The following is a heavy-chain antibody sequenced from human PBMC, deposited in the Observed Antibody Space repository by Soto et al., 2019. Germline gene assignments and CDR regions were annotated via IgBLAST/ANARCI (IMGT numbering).Heavy chain of an antibody. CDR2: IYYDGNT. CDR3: ARSSITPRLFMYPFDY. D-gene: IGHD6-6*01. CDR1: GGSITSSSHY. J-gene: IGHJ4*02. V-gene: IGHV4-39*01. Sequence: SETLSLTCAFSGGSITSSSHYLGWIRQPPGKGLECIANIYYDGNTYYNPSLKSRVTISLDTSKNQFSLRLNSVTAADTAVYYCARSSITPRLFMYPFDYWGQGTLVTVSS.